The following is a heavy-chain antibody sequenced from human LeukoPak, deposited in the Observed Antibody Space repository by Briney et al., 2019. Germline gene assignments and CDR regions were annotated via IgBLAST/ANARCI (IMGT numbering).Heavy chain of an antibody. CDR1: GGTFSSYA. D-gene: IGHD3-9*01. J-gene: IGHJ4*02. CDR2: IIPIFGTA. Sequence: ASVTVSCTASGGTFSSYAISWVRQAPGQGLEWMGGIIPIFGTANYAQKFQGRVTMTRDTSTSTVYMELSSLRSEDTAVYYCARAGRHYDILTGYSYPLLFDYWGQGTLVTVSS. CDR3: ARAGRHYDILTGYSYPLLFDY. V-gene: IGHV1-69*05.